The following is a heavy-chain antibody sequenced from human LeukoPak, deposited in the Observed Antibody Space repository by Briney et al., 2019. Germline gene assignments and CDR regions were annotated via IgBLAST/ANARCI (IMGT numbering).Heavy chain of an antibody. CDR3: ARGWNYFDY. J-gene: IGHJ4*02. D-gene: IGHD5-24*01. CDR1: AFTFSNYA. CDR2: IWYDGSNK. Sequence: GGSLRLSCAASAFTFSNYAMHWVRQAPGKGLEWVAIIWYDGSNKYYADSVRGRFTISRDNSKNTLCLQMNSLRAEDTAVYYCARGWNYFDYWGQGTLVTVSS. V-gene: IGHV3-33*01.